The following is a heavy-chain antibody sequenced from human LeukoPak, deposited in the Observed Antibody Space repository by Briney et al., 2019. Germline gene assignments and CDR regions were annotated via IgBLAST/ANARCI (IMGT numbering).Heavy chain of an antibody. J-gene: IGHJ4*02. Sequence: ASVKVSCKTYGYTFTNYDINWVRQAPGQGLEWMLWMNPDSGNTGYAQKFQGRVTVTTDMSTTTAYMDLSSLTSGDTAVYYCSRGGWELGQDYWGQGTLVTVSS. CDR2: MNPDSGNT. D-gene: IGHD3-10*01. V-gene: IGHV1-8*03. CDR1: GYTFTNYD. CDR3: SRGGWELGQDY.